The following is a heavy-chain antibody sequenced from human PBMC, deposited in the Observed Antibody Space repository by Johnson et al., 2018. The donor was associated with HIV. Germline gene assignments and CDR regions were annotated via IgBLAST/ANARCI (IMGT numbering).Heavy chain of an antibody. Sequence: EQLVESGGGLVQPGGSLRLSCVGSSNYKSWVRQAPGKGLEWVSVIYSGGGTYFADSVRGRFTISRDNAKNSLYLQMNSLRVDDTAVYYCARSVSLVRGALDIWGQGTMVTVSS. J-gene: IGHJ3*02. CDR1: SNY. CDR3: ARSVSLVRGALDI. D-gene: IGHD2/OR15-2a*01. V-gene: IGHV3-53*01. CDR2: IYSGGGT.